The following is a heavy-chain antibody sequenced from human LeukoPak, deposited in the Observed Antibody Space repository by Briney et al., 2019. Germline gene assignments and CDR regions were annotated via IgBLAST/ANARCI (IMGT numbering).Heavy chain of an antibody. J-gene: IGHJ2*01. Sequence: GGSLRLSCAASGFTFSSYWMHWVRQAPGKGLVWVSRINSDGSSTSYADSVKGRFTISRDNAKNTLYLQMNSLRAEGTAVYYCARPRGEQWLVRPNWYFDLWGRGTLVTVSS. CDR1: GFTFSSYW. CDR3: ARPRGEQWLVRPNWYFDL. D-gene: IGHD6-19*01. V-gene: IGHV3-74*01. CDR2: INSDGSST.